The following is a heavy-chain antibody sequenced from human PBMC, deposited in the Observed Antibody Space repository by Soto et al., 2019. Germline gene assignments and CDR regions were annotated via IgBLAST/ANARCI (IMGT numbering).Heavy chain of an antibody. Sequence: GGSLRLSCVGSGFTFSTYSINWVRQAPGKGLEWVSSISSRSDIHYADSVKGRFTISRDNAKNSVSLQMNSLRAEDTAVYYCAREYTAWPLAYGLDVWGQGTTVTVSS. J-gene: IGHJ6*02. D-gene: IGHD2-2*02. V-gene: IGHV3-21*01. CDR1: GFTFSTYS. CDR3: AREYTAWPLAYGLDV. CDR2: ISSRSDI.